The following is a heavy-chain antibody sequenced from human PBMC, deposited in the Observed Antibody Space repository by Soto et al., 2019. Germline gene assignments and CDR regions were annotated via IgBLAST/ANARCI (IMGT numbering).Heavy chain of an antibody. V-gene: IGHV4-34*01. D-gene: IGHD3-22*01. CDR3: ARIGGYDSSGYYNWFDP. CDR1: GGSFSGYY. J-gene: IGHJ5*02. CDR2: INHSGST. Sequence: SETLSLTCAVYGGSFSGYYWSWIRQPPGKGLEWIGEINHSGSTNYNPSLKSRVTISVDTSKNQFSLKLSSVTAADTAVYYCARIGGYDSSGYYNWFDPWGQGTLVTVSS.